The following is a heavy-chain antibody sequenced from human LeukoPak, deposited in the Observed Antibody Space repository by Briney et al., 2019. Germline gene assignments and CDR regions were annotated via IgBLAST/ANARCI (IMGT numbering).Heavy chain of an antibody. V-gene: IGHV4-59*01. CDR2: LYSSGST. D-gene: IGHD1-26*01. Sequence: SETLSLTCTVYGGSISSYYWTWIRQPPGKGLEWIGDLYSSGSTNYNPSLKSRVAMSIDTSKSQFSLKLSSVTAADTAVYYCAGDHGGSHSDFWGQGTLVIVSS. CDR3: AGDHGGSHSDF. CDR1: GGSISSYY. J-gene: IGHJ4*02.